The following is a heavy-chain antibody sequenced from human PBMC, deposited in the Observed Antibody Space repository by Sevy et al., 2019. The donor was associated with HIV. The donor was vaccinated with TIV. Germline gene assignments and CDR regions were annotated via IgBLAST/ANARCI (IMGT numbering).Heavy chain of an antibody. CDR2: IYSAHST. CDR3: ARGKLDYGDYYYFDY. Sequence: GGSLRLSCAASGFTVSTKYMSWVRQAPGKGLEWVSVIYSAHSTYYTDSRKGRVTISTDNSKNTLYIQMNSLRAEDTAVYYCARGKLDYGDYYYFDYWGQGTLVTVSS. CDR1: GFTVSTKY. J-gene: IGHJ4*02. D-gene: IGHD4-17*01. V-gene: IGHV3-53*01.